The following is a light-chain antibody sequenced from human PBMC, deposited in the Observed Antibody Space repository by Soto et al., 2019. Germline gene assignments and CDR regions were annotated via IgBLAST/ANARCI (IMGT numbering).Light chain of an antibody. V-gene: IGLV2-14*03. CDR3: SSYSSSGTLVL. J-gene: IGLJ2*01. Sequence: QSALTQPASVYGSPGQSITISCTGASSDVGGYESVSWYQHHPGKAPKVIMYDVSNRPSGVSNRFSGSKSANTASLTISGLRSGDEAVYYCSSYSSSGTLVLFGGGTKLTVL. CDR1: SSDVGGYES. CDR2: DVS.